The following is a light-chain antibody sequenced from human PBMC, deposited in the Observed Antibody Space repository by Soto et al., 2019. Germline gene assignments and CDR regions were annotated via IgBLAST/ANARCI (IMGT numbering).Light chain of an antibody. CDR1: QSLLHSNGYHY. V-gene: IGKV2-28*01. Sequence: DIVMTQSPLSLPVTPGEPASTACRSSQSLLHSNGYHYLAWYLQTPGQSPQLLIYLGSNRASGVPDRFSGSGSGTDFTLKISRVEAEDVGVYYCMQAIQTPRTFGQGTKLEIK. J-gene: IGKJ2*02. CDR2: LGS. CDR3: MQAIQTPRT.